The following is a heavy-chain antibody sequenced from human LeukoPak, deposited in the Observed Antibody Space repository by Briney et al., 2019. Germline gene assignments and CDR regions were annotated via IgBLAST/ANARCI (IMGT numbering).Heavy chain of an antibody. D-gene: IGHD2-21*01. CDR1: GFTFSSYA. CDR2: ISGSGDST. Sequence: PGGSLRLSCAASGFTFSSYAMSWVRQAPGKGLEWVSAISGSGDSTYYADSVKGRFTISRDNSKNTLYLQMNSLRAEDTAVYYCAKAGILWAALSILDYWGQGTLVTVSS. CDR3: AKAGILWAALSILDY. V-gene: IGHV3-23*01. J-gene: IGHJ4*02.